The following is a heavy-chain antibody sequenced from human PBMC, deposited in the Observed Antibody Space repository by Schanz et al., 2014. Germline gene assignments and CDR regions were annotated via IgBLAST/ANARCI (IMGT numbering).Heavy chain of an antibody. Sequence: VQMVESGGGLVQPGGSLRLSCAVSGFTVSSNHMSWVRQAPGKGLEWVSSISSSSSYIYYADSVKGRFTISRENAKNSLYLQMNSLRAGDTAVYYCAKARRKSNCSGGRCFHYSYYGMDVWGQGTTVTVSS. D-gene: IGHD2-15*01. CDR1: GFTVSSNH. J-gene: IGHJ6*02. V-gene: IGHV3-21*04. CDR3: AKARRKSNCSGGRCFHYSYYGMDV. CDR2: ISSSSSYI.